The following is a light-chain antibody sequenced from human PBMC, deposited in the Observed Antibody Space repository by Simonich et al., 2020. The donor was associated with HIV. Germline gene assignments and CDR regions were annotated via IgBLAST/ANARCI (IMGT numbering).Light chain of an antibody. CDR3: SSHTTSRPWV. J-gene: IGLJ3*02. CDR1: SIAFGVFHY. CDR2: DVK. V-gene: IGLV2-14*03. Sequence: QSALTQPASVSGSPGPSITISCSGTSIAFGVFHYVPWYQQPPGKAPKLIIYDVKNRPSGVSNRFSGSKAGNTASLTISGLQAEDEADYFCSSHTTSRPWVFGGGTKLTVL.